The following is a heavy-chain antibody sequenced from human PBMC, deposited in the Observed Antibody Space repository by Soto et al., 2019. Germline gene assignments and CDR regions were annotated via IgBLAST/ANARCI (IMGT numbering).Heavy chain of an antibody. CDR3: ARGERRDGYNCNY. V-gene: IGHV3-21*01. Sequence: GGSLRLSCAASGFTFSSYSMNWVRQAPGKGLEWVSSISSSSSYIYYADSVKGRFTISRDNAKNSLYLQMNSLRAEDTAVYYCARGERRDGYNCNYCGQGTMVTV. CDR1: GFTFSSYS. D-gene: IGHD5-12*01. J-gene: IGHJ4*02. CDR2: ISSSSSYI.